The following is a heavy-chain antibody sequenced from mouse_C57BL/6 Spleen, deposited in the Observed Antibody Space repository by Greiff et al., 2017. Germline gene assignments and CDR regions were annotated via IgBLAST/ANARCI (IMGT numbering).Heavy chain of an antibody. CDR1: GYTFTSYW. D-gene: IGHD2-4*01. CDR3: AYDDYEDAMDY. CDR2: IHPNSGST. Sequence: QVQLQQPGAELVKPGASVKLSCKASGYTFTSYWMHWVKQRPGQGLEWIGMIHPNSGSTNYNEKFKSKATLTVDKSSSTAYMQLSSLTSEDSAVYYCAYDDYEDAMDYWGQGTSVTVSS. J-gene: IGHJ4*01. V-gene: IGHV1-64*01.